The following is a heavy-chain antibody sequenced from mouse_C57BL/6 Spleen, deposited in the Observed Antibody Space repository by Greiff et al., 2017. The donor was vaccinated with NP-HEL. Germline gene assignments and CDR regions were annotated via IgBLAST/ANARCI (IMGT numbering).Heavy chain of an antibody. Sequence: EVMLVESGGGLVQPGGSLKLSCAASGFTFSDYGMAWVRQAPRKGPEWVAFISNLAYSNYYADTVTGRFTISRENAKNTLYLEMSSLRSEDTAMYYCARRETYYGFAYWGQVTLVTVSA. J-gene: IGHJ3*01. CDR1: GFTFSDYG. CDR3: ARRETYYGFAY. D-gene: IGHD2-10*01. V-gene: IGHV5-15*01. CDR2: ISNLAYSN.